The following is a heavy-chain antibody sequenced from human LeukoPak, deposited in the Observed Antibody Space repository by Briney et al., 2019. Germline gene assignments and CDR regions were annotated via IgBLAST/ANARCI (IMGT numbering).Heavy chain of an antibody. CDR3: AREAVTIFALVRTQTTKRPHRFDP. V-gene: IGHV1-8*01. CDR1: GYTFTSYD. CDR2: MNPNSGNT. Sequence: ASVKVSCKASGYTFTSYDINWVRQATGQGLEWMGWMNPNSGNTGYAQEFQGRVTMTRDMSTSTVYMELSSLRSEDTAVYYCAREAVTIFALVRTQTTKRPHRFDPWGQGTLVTVSS. D-gene: IGHD3-3*01. J-gene: IGHJ5*02.